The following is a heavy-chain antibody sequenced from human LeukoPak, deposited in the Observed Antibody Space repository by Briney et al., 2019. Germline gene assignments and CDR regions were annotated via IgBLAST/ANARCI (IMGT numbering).Heavy chain of an antibody. D-gene: IGHD2-15*01. CDR2: IWYDGSNK. Sequence: PGGSLRLSCAASGFPFSSYGMHWIRQAPGKGLEWVAVIWYDGSNKYYADSVKGRSTISRDNSKKTLYLQMNSLRAEDTAVYYCARESVCSGGSCLGFHHWGQGTLVTVSS. V-gene: IGHV3-33*01. J-gene: IGHJ1*01. CDR1: GFPFSSYG. CDR3: ARESVCSGGSCLGFHH.